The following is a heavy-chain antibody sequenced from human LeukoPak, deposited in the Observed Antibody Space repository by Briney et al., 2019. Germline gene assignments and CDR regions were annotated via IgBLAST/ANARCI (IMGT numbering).Heavy chain of an antibody. Sequence: PGGSLRLSCAASGFTFSSYAMSWVRQAPGKWLEWVSAISGSGGSTYYADSVKGRFTISRDNPKNTLYLQMNSLRAEDTVVYYCAKGLAQLWFYWGQGTLVTVSS. CDR1: GFTFSSYA. J-gene: IGHJ4*02. CDR2: ISGSGGST. D-gene: IGHD5-18*01. V-gene: IGHV3-23*01. CDR3: AKGLAQLWFY.